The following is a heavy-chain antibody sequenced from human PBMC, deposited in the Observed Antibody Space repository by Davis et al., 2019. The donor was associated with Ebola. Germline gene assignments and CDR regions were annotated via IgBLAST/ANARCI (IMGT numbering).Heavy chain of an antibody. CDR1: GYTFTGYY. J-gene: IGHJ5*02. CDR3: ARSRRDYKNWFDP. CDR2: INPNSGGT. V-gene: IGHV1-2*02. D-gene: IGHD4-11*01. Sequence: ASVKVSCKASGYTFTGYYMHWVRQAPGQGLEWMGWINPNSGGTNYAQKFQGRVTMTRDTSISTAYMELSRLRSDDTAVYYCARSRRDYKNWFDPWGQGTLVTVSS.